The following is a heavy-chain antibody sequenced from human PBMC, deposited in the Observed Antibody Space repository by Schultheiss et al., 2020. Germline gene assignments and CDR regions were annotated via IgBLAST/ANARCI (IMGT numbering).Heavy chain of an antibody. CDR1: GFTFSSYA. V-gene: IGHV3-30-3*01. CDR2: ISYDGSNK. J-gene: IGHJ4*02. D-gene: IGHD4-17*01. Sequence: GGSLRLSCAASGFTFSSYAMHWVRQAPGKGLEWVAVISYDGSNKYYADSVKGRFTISRDNSKNTLYLQMNSLRAEDTAVYYCAREGWVHYGDYEFNYFDYWGQGTLVTVSS. CDR3: AREGWVHYGDYEFNYFDY.